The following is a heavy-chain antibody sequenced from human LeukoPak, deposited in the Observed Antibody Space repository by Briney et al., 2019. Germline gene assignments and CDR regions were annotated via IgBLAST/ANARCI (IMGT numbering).Heavy chain of an antibody. V-gene: IGHV3-21*01. CDR2: ISSSSSYI. CDR1: GFTFSSYS. J-gene: IGHJ4*02. D-gene: IGHD2-2*01. CDR3: ARAPDIVVVPALFDY. Sequence: GGSLRLSCAASGFTFSSYSMNWVRQAPGKGLEWVSSISSSSSYIYYADSVKGRFTISRDNAKNSLYLQMNSLRAEDTAVYYCARAPDIVVVPALFDYWGQGTLVTVSS.